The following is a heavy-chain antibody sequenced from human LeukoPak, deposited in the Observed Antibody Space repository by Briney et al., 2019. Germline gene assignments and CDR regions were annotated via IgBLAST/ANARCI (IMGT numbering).Heavy chain of an antibody. J-gene: IGHJ5*02. CDR1: GGSISNGDYS. CDR3: ARSGWDYYDSSGPRSWFDP. D-gene: IGHD3-22*01. CDR2: IYHSGST. V-gene: IGHV4-30-2*01. Sequence: SETLSLTCAVSGGSISNGDYSWNWIRQPPGEGLEWIGYIYHSGSTYYNPSLKSRVTISVDRSKNQFSLRLSSVTAADTAVYYCARSGWDYYDSSGPRSWFDPWGQGTLVTVSS.